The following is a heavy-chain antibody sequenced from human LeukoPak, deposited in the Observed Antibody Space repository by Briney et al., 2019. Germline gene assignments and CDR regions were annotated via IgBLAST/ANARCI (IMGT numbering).Heavy chain of an antibody. J-gene: IGHJ4*02. V-gene: IGHV4-39*01. D-gene: IGHD1-26*01. CDR1: GGSISSSNYY. Sequence: SETLSLTCTVSGGSISSSNYYWGWVRQPPGKGLEWIGSIFYSGSTYYNPSLKSQVTISVDTSKNQFSLKLSSVTAADTAVYYCARHGARATAYYMDVWGQGTLVTVSS. CDR2: IFYSGST. CDR3: ARHGARATAYYMDV.